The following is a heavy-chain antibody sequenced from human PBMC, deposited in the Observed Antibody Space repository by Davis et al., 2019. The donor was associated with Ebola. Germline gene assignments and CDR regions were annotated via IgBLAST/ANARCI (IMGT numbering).Heavy chain of an antibody. CDR3: ARGRTVTNYVDY. D-gene: IGHD4-17*01. Sequence: GGSLRLSCAASGFSFSTCAMNWVRQAPGKGLEWVAYISGSSSYIQYADSVKGRFTISRDNDQNSLYLQMNSLRDEDTAVFYCARGRTVTNYVDYWGPGTLVTVSS. J-gene: IGHJ4*02. CDR1: GFSFSTCA. CDR2: ISGSSSYI. V-gene: IGHV3-48*02.